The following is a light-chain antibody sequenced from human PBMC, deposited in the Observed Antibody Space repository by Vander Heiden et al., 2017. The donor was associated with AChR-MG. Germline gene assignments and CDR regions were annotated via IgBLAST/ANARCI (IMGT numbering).Light chain of an antibody. Sequence: DIQMTQSPSSLSASVGDRVTITCRASQSIRTSLNWYQQKPGKAPNLLIYAVSSLHSGVPSRFSGSGSGTDFTLTISSLQPEDFATYYCQQTYSAPYTFGPGTKVDIK. CDR2: AVS. CDR1: QSIRTS. V-gene: IGKV1-39*01. CDR3: QQTYSAPYT. J-gene: IGKJ3*01.